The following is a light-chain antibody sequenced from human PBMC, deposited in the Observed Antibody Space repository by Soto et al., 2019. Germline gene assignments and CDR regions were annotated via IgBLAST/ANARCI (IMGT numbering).Light chain of an antibody. J-gene: IGLJ1*01. V-gene: IGLV2-14*01. CDR1: STDVGDYDL. CDR2: EVF. CDR3: SSYSSTYIDSV. Sequence: QSALTQPASVSGSPGQSITISCTGASTDVGDYDLVSWYQQHPGKAPKLTIYEVFKRPSGISDRFSGSKSGNTASLTISGLQAEDEADYYCSSYSSTYIDSVFGTGTKVTVL.